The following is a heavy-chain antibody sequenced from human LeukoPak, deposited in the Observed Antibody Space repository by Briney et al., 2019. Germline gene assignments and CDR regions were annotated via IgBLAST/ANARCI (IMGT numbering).Heavy chain of an antibody. CDR3: ASGPFLTFDHTPEGYYHYYMDV. J-gene: IGHJ6*03. V-gene: IGHV1-69*13. CDR1: GYTFTDYY. CDR2: IVPMFGTT. D-gene: IGHD1-14*01. Sequence: GASVNVSCKASGYTFTDYYMHWVRQAPGQGLEWMGGIVPMFGTTNYGQKFQGRLTITADASTSTAYMELSSLRSEDTAAYYCASGPFLTFDHTPEGYYHYYMDVWGTGTTVTTSS.